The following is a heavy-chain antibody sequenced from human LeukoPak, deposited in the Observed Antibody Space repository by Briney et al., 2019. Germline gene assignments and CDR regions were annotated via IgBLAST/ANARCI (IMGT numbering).Heavy chain of an antibody. Sequence: PGRPLRLSCAASGFTFSSYAMHWVRQAPGKGLEWVASINSDGSEGYYADVVKGRFTISRDNAKNSLYLQINSLRAEDTAVYYCARSSYSSSSSVWGQGTMVTVSS. V-gene: IGHV3-7*03. CDR3: ARSSYSSSSSV. J-gene: IGHJ3*01. CDR1: GFTFSSYA. CDR2: INSDGSEG. D-gene: IGHD6-6*01.